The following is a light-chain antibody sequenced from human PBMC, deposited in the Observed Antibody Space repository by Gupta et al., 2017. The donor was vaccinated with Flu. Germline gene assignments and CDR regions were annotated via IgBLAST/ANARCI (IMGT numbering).Light chain of an antibody. CDR3: QQSYSTPFT. V-gene: IGKV1-39*01. Sequence: DIQMTQFPSSLSAFVGDRVTITCRASQSISSYLNWYQQKPGKAPKLLIYAASSLQSGVPSRFSGSGSGTDFTLTISSLQPEDFATYYCQQSYSTPFTFGGGTKVEIK. CDR2: AAS. J-gene: IGKJ4*01. CDR1: QSISSY.